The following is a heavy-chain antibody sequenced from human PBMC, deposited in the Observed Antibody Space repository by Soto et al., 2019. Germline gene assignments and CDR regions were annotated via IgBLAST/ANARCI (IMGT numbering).Heavy chain of an antibody. Sequence: PGGSLRHSYAASGFTFSRYAMLRVRQAPGKGLEWVAVISYDGSNKYYADSVKGRFTISRDNSKNTLYLQMNSLRAEDTAVYYCARDIDDIVVVVAALDYWGQGT. CDR1: GFTFSRYA. J-gene: IGHJ4*02. CDR2: ISYDGSNK. V-gene: IGHV3-30-3*01. CDR3: ARDIDDIVVVVAALDY. D-gene: IGHD2-15*01.